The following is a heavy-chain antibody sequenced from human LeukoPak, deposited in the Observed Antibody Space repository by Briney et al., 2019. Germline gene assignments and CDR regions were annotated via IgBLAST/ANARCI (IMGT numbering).Heavy chain of an antibody. Sequence: PGRSLRLSCAASRFTFSSYAMHWVRQAPGKGLEWVAVISYDGSNKYYADSVKGRFTISRDNSKNTLYLQMNSLRAEDTAVYYCARDLAAAGVFDYWGQGTLVTVSS. CDR1: RFTFSSYA. J-gene: IGHJ4*02. CDR3: ARDLAAAGVFDY. D-gene: IGHD6-13*01. CDR2: ISYDGSNK. V-gene: IGHV3-30-3*01.